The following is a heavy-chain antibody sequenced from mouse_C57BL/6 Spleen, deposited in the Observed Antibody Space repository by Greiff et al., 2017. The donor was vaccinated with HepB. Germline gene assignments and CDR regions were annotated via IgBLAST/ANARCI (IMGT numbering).Heavy chain of an antibody. CDR3: ARRTTWGYFDV. D-gene: IGHD1-1*01. V-gene: IGHV5-16*01. CDR2: INYDGSST. Sequence: EVMLVESEGGLVQPGSSMKLSCTASGFTFSDYYMAWVRQVPEKGLEWVANINYDGSSTYYLDSLKSRFIISRDNAKNILYLQMSSLKSEDTATYYCARRTTWGYFDVWGTGTTVTVSS. J-gene: IGHJ1*03. CDR1: GFTFSDYY.